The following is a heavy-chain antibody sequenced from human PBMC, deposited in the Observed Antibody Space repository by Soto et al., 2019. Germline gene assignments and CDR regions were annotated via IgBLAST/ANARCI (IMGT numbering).Heavy chain of an antibody. V-gene: IGHV3-23*01. CDR3: AKDWYEDS. CDR1: GFTFTTYA. CDR2: INTAGTT. Sequence: VQLLESGGGLVQPGGSLRLSCAASGFTFTTYAMTWVRQAPGKGLEWLSAINTAGTTYYADSVKGRFTISRDNAKNTLYLQMNGLRVEDTAVYYCAKDWYEDSWGQGTLVTVSP. D-gene: IGHD6-13*01. J-gene: IGHJ4*02.